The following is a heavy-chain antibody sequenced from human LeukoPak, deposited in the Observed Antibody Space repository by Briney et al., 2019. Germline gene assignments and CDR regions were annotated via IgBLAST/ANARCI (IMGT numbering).Heavy chain of an antibody. CDR3: ARVGGGSSGYYQDAFDI. J-gene: IGHJ3*02. CDR1: GYTFTSYG. V-gene: IGHV1-18*01. D-gene: IGHD3-22*01. CDR2: INAYNGNT. Sequence: ASVKVSCKASGYTFTSYGISWVRQAPGQGLEWMGWINAYNGNTNYAQKLQGRVTMTTDTSTSTAYMELRSLRSDGTAVYYCARVGGGSSGYYQDAFDIWGQGTMVTVSS.